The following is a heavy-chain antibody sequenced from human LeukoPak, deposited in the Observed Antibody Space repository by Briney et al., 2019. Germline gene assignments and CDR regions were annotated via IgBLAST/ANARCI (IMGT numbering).Heavy chain of an antibody. J-gene: IGHJ4*02. CDR2: ISSSSSYI. CDR1: GFTFSSYS. CDR3: AIWARVAPDILTPRPRDY. D-gene: IGHD3-9*01. Sequence: GGSLRLSCAASGFTFSSYSMNWVRQAPGKGLEWVSSISSSSSYIYYADSVKGRFAISRDNAKNSLYLQMNSLRAEDTAVYYCAIWARVAPDILTPRPRDYWGQGTLVTVSS. V-gene: IGHV3-21*01.